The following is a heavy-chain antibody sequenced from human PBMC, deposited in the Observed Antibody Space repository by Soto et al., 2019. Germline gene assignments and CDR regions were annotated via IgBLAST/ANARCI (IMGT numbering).Heavy chain of an antibody. CDR2: ISGSGGST. CDR3: AKDPGPRRCTNGVCPPDY. Sequence: GGSLRLSCAASGFTFSSYAMSWVRQAPGKGLEWVSAISGSGGSTYYADSVKGRFTISRDNSKNTLYLQMNSLRAEDTAVYYCAKDPGPRRCTNGVCPPDYWGQGTLVTVSS. J-gene: IGHJ4*02. D-gene: IGHD2-8*01. CDR1: GFTFSSYA. V-gene: IGHV3-23*01.